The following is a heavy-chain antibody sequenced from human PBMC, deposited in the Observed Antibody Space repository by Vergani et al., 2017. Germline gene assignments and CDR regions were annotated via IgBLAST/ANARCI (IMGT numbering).Heavy chain of an antibody. D-gene: IGHD6-13*01. V-gene: IGHV1-69*06. Sequence: QVQLVQSGAAVKKPGSSVKVSCKASGGTFSSYAISWVRQAPGQGLEWMGGIIPIFGTANYSQKFQGRVTITADKSTSTAYMELSSLRSEDTAVYYCARVGQQLVLSGWFDPWGQGTLVTVSS. CDR3: ARVGQQLVLSGWFDP. CDR2: IIPIFGTA. CDR1: GGTFSSYA. J-gene: IGHJ5*02.